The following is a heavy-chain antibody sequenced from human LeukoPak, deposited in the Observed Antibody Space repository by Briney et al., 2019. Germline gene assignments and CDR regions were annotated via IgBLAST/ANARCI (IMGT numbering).Heavy chain of an antibody. J-gene: IGHJ2*01. CDR3: ARDRRANWYFDL. V-gene: IGHV4-59*01. Sequence: SGTLSLTCTVSGGSISSYYWSWIRQPPGKGLEWIGYIFYSGSTNYNPSLKSRVTISVDTSKNQFSLKLSSVTAADTAVYYCARDRRANWYFDLWGRGTLVTVSS. CDR2: IFYSGST. CDR1: GGSISSYY.